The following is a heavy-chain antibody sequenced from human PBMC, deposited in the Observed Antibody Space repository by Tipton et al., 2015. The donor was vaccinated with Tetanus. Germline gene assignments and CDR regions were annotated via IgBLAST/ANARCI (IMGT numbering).Heavy chain of an antibody. CDR3: ARGTFYAFDF. D-gene: IGHD2/OR15-2a*01. Sequence: TLSLTCTVSGGSINSGGHFWTWIRQRSGKGLEWIGHIRDNGNSYANPSLSGRVTMSVDTRKNQFSLNLTSVSVADTVTYYCARGTFYAFDFWGQGVQVTVSS. J-gene: IGHJ4*02. CDR1: GGSINSGGHF. V-gene: IGHV4-31*03. CDR2: IRDNGNS.